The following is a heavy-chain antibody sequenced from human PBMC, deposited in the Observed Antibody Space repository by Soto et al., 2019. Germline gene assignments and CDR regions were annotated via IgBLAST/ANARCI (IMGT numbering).Heavy chain of an antibody. J-gene: IGHJ6*03. CDR1: GFTFSSYA. Sequence: EVQLLESGGGLVQPGGSLRLSCAASGFTFSSYAMSWVRQAPGKGLEWVSTISGSGGSTYYADSVKGRFIISRDNSKNTPYLQMSSLRAEDTAVYYCARGGPFCGDCNPLYYYYYMDVWGKGTTVTVSS. CDR3: ARGGPFCGDCNPLYYYYYMDV. D-gene: IGHD2-21*02. CDR2: ISGSGGST. V-gene: IGHV3-23*01.